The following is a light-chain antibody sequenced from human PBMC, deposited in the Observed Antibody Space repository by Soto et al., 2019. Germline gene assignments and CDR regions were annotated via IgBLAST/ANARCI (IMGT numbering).Light chain of an antibody. CDR3: QQYNDFQYS. J-gene: IGKJ2*01. V-gene: IGKV3-20*01. CDR1: QSVSSSY. Sequence: EIVLTQSPGTLSLSPGERATLSCRASQSVSSSYLAWYQQKPGQAPRLLVHGASTRASGIPDRFTGSGSGTDFSLTISSLQPVDSATYFCQQYNDFQYSFGPGTKLDI. CDR2: GAS.